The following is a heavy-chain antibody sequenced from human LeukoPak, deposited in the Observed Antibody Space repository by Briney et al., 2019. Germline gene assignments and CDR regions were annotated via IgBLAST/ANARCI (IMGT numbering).Heavy chain of an antibody. V-gene: IGHV4-34*01. CDR1: GGSFSGYY. D-gene: IGHD1-1*01. Sequence: PSETLSLTCAVYGGSFSGYYWSWIRQPPGKGLEWIGEINHSGSTNYNPSLKSRVTMSVDTSKNQFSLKLSSVTAADTAVYYCSASGTTSGYYYYYYGMDVWGQGTTVTVSS. CDR2: INHSGST. CDR3: SASGTTSGYYYYYYGMDV. J-gene: IGHJ6*02.